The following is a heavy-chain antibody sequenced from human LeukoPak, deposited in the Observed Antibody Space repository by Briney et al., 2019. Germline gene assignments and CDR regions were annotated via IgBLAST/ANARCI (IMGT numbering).Heavy chain of an antibody. V-gene: IGHV3-11*05. CDR2: ISSSSSYT. J-gene: IGHJ4*02. Sequence: GGSLRLSCAASGFTFSDYYMSWIRQAPGKGLEWVSYISSSSSYTNYADSVKGRFTISRDNAKNSLYLQMNSLRAEDTAVYHCARDWGIAVERTEGLDYWGQGTLVTVSS. CDR3: ARDWGIAVERTEGLDY. CDR1: GFTFSDYY. D-gene: IGHD6-19*01.